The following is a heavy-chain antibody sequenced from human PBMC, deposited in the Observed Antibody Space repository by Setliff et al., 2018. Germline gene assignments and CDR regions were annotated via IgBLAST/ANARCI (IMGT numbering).Heavy chain of an antibody. CDR2: INHYGST. D-gene: IGHD3-10*01. Sequence: TLSLTCAVYDGSFSDYYWSWIRQPPGKGLEWIGEINHYGSTSYKSYLKSRVTISEDTSKTQFSLKLSSVTAADTAVYYCARRWNFGPYGSGIHDGFDMWGQGTMVTVSS. CDR3: ARRWNFGPYGSGIHDGFDM. J-gene: IGHJ3*02. CDR1: DGSFSDYY. V-gene: IGHV4-34*01.